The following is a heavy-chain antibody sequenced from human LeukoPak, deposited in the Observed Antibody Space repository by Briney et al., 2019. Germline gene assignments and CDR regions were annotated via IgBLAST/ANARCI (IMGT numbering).Heavy chain of an antibody. V-gene: IGHV1-24*01. CDR3: ATGYYYDSSGLNWFDP. CDR1: GYTLTELS. D-gene: IGHD3-22*01. CDR2: FDPEDGET. J-gene: IGHJ5*02. Sequence: ASVKVSCKVSGYTLTELSMHWVRQAPGKGLEWMGGFDPEDGETIYAQKFQGRVTMTEDTSTDTAYMELSSLRSEDTAVYYCATGYYYDSSGLNWFDPWGQGTPVTVSS.